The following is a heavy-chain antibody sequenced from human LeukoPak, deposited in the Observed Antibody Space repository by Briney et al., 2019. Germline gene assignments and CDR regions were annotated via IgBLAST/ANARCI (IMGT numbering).Heavy chain of an antibody. J-gene: IGHJ4*02. V-gene: IGHV3-48*03. CDR3: AREGAWDYGGRGVYFDY. CDR1: GFTFSSYE. CDR2: IISSGSTI. D-gene: IGHD4-23*01. Sequence: PGGSLRLSCAASGFTFSSYEMNWVRQAPGKGLEWVSYIISSGSTIYYADSVKGRFTISRDNVKNSLYLQMNSLRAEDTAVYYCAREGAWDYGGRGVYFDYWGQGTLVTVSS.